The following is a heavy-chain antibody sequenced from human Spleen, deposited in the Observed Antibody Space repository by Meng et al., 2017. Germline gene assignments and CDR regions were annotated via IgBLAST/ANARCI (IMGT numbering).Heavy chain of an antibody. Sequence: QVQLQESGPGLVKPSGTLSLTCAVSGGSISSSNWWTWVRQPPGKGLDWIGEMSHSGSTNYNTSLKSRVTISVDMSKNQFSLKLSYVTAADTAVYYCAGYYAGQGGRGYWGQGTLVTVSS. J-gene: IGHJ4*02. CDR3: AGYYAGQGGRGY. CDR2: MSHSGST. D-gene: IGHD4-23*01. V-gene: IGHV4-4*02. CDR1: GGSISSSNW.